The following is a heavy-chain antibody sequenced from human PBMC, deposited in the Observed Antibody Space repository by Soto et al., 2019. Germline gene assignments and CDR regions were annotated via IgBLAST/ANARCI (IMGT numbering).Heavy chain of an antibody. D-gene: IGHD3-22*01. Sequence: ETLSLTCTVSGGSISGYYWSWIRQPPGKGLEWIGYIYYSGSTIYNPSLKSRVTISVDTSKNQFSLKLSSVTAADTAVYYCARARYDSSGYYYFDYWGQGTLVTVSS. CDR2: IYYSGST. CDR1: GGSISGYY. J-gene: IGHJ4*02. CDR3: ARARYDSSGYYYFDY. V-gene: IGHV4-59*01.